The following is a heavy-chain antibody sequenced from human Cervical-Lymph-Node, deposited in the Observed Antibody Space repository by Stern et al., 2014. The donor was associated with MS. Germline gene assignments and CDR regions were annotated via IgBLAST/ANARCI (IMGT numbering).Heavy chain of an antibody. D-gene: IGHD4-17*01. J-gene: IGHJ4*02. CDR2: VHPGDSDA. V-gene: IGHV5-51*01. CDR3: ARLPGGYGDPLDY. CDR1: GHTFPNFW. Sequence: VQLVESRADVKKPGESLKISCKGSGHTFPNFWIGWVRQMPGKGLEWMGIVHPGDSDARYSPSFQGRVTMSVDKSISTAYLQWSSLKASDTAMYYCARLPGGYGDPLDYWGQGTLVTVSS.